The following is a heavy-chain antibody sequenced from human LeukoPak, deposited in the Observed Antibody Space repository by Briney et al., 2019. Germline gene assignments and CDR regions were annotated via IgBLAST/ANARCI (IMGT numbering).Heavy chain of an antibody. CDR2: INPNSGGT. V-gene: IGHV1-2*02. D-gene: IGHD3-10*01. CDR1: GYTFTGYY. J-gene: IGHJ5*02. CDR3: ARTRGRGVMYWFDP. Sequence: ASVKVSCKASGYTFTGYYMHWVRQAPGQGLEWMRWINPNSGGTNYAQKFQGRVTMTRDTSISTAYMELSRLRSDDTAVYYCARTRGRGVMYWFDPWGQGTLVTVSS.